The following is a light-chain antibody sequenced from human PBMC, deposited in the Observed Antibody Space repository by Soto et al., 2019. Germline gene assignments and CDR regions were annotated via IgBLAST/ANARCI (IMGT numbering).Light chain of an antibody. CDR1: SGDVGYNF. CDR2: DVN. Sequence: QSVLTQPASVSGSPGQSITIACTGTSGDVGYNFVSWYQHYPGKAPKLLISDVNYRPSGVSNRFSGSTSGNTASLTISGLQAEDEADYYCSSYTGSSTYVFGTGTKVTVL. J-gene: IGLJ1*01. CDR3: SSYTGSSTYV. V-gene: IGLV2-14*03.